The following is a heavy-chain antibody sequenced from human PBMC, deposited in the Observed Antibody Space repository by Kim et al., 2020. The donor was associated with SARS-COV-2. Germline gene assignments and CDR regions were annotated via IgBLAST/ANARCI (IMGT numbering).Heavy chain of an antibody. D-gene: IGHD3-10*01. V-gene: IGHV3-7*01. J-gene: IGHJ4*02. CDR2: INQDGSQK. Sequence: GGSLRLSCAASGFTFGIYWMTWVRQAPGKGLEWVANINQDGSQKNYVGSVRGRFTISRDNAKNSLDLQMNSLRDEDTAVYYCARWNYYTPEYWGQGILVIVSS. CDR3: ARWNYYTPEY. CDR1: GFTFGIYW.